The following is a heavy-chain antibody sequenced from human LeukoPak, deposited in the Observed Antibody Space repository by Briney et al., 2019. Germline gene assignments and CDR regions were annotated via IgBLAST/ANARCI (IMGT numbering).Heavy chain of an antibody. J-gene: IGHJ4*02. CDR3: AMRYDSSGYVPPTFDY. Sequence: PSETLSLTCTVSGGSISSSSYYWGWIRQPPGKGLEWIGSIYYSGSTYYNPSLKSRVTISVDTSKNQFSLKLSSVTAADTAVYYCAMRYDSSGYVPPTFDYWGQGTLVTVSS. CDR2: IYYSGST. D-gene: IGHD3-22*01. CDR1: GGSISSSSYY. V-gene: IGHV4-39*01.